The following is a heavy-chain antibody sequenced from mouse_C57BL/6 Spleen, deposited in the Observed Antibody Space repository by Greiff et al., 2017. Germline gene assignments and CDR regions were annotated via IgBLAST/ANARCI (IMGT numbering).Heavy chain of an antibody. D-gene: IGHD1-1*01. Sequence: QVQLQQSGAELVKPGASVKLSCKASGYTFTSYWMQWVKQRPGQGLEWIGEIEPSASYTNYNQKFKGKAPLTVDTSSSTASMQLSSLTSEDSAVYYCATAVVRDCDYGGQGTTLTVSS. CDR3: ATAVVRDCDY. J-gene: IGHJ2*01. V-gene: IGHV1-50*01. CDR2: IEPSASYT. CDR1: GYTFTSYW.